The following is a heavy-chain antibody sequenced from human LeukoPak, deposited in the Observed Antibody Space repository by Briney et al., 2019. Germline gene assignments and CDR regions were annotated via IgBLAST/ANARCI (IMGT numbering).Heavy chain of an antibody. CDR3: ARDRRCSGGSCPVGFDP. J-gene: IGHJ5*02. CDR1: GGTFSSYA. CDR2: IIPIFGTA. D-gene: IGHD2-15*01. Sequence: SVKVSCKASGGTFSSYAISWVRQAPGQGLEWTGRIIPIFGTANFAQKFQGRVTITTDESTSTAYMELSSLRSEDTAVYYCARDRRCSGGSCPVGFDPWGQGTLVTVSS. V-gene: IGHV1-69*05.